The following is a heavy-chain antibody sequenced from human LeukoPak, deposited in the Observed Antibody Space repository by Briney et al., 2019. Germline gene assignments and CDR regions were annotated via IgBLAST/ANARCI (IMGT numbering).Heavy chain of an antibody. Sequence: SSETLSLTCTVSGASISSSSYYWGWIRQPPGKGLEWIGSIYYSGSPYYNPSLKSRLTISVDTSKNQFSLKLSSVTAADTAVYYCTRVGYCTGGSCYGLDHWGQGTLVTVSS. D-gene: IGHD2-15*01. CDR1: GASISSSSYY. V-gene: IGHV4-39*07. CDR3: TRVGYCTGGSCYGLDH. CDR2: IYYSGSP. J-gene: IGHJ4*02.